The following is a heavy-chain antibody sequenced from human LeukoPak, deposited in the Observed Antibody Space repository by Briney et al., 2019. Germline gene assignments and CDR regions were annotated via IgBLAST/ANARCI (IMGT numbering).Heavy chain of an antibody. CDR2: ISSSSSYI. V-gene: IGHV3-21*01. CDR3: ARDFEKVVPAAIAYYYYGMDV. D-gene: IGHD2-2*02. J-gene: IGHJ6*04. Sequence: GGSLRLPCAASGFTFSSYSMNWVRQAPGKGLEWVSSISSSSSYIYYADSVKGRFTISRDNAKNSLYLQMNSLRAEDTAVYYCARDFEKVVPAAIAYYYYGMDVWGKGTTVTVSS. CDR1: GFTFSSYS.